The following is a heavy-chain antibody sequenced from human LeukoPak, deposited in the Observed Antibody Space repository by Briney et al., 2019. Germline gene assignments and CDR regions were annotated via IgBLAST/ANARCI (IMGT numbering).Heavy chain of an antibody. V-gene: IGHV3-20*04. CDR3: ARAGGEDYYYGMDV. D-gene: IGHD3-10*01. J-gene: IGHJ6*02. CDR2: INWNGGST. CDR1: GDSISSFY. Sequence: ETLSLTCTVSGDSISSFYWNWIRQPPGKGLEWVSGINWNGGSTGYADSVKGRFTISRDNAENSLYLQMHSLRAEDTALYYCARAGGEDYYYGMDVWGQGTTVTVSS.